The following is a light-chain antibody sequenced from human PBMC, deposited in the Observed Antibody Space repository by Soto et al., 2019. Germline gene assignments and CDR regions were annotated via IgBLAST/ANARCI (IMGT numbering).Light chain of an antibody. Sequence: DIVMTQSPDSLAVSLGERATISCKSSQSVLYNKNYLAWYQQKPGQPPQLLIYWASTREVGVPDRFSGSGSGTDFTLTISSLQAEDVAVYYCQHYNNWPFTFGQGTKLEIK. V-gene: IGKV4-1*01. CDR3: QHYNNWPFT. CDR2: WAS. J-gene: IGKJ2*01. CDR1: QSVLYNKNY.